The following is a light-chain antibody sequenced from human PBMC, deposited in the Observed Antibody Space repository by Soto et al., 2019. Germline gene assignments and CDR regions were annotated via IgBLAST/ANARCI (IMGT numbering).Light chain of an antibody. J-gene: IGKJ1*01. V-gene: IGKV1-12*01. CDR3: QQYYNYPRS. CDR1: QGISSW. Sequence: NQMRQSPHSVSASVGDRVSITCLASQGISSWLAWYQQKPGKAPKLLIYAASSLQSGVPSRFSGSGSGTNFTLTIICLLSPDFTPYYCQQYYNYPRSFSQGTKMNIK. CDR2: AAS.